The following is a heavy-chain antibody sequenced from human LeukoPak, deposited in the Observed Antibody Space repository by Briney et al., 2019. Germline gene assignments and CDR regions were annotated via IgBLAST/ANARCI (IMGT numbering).Heavy chain of an antibody. V-gene: IGHV3-33*01. D-gene: IGHD1-7*01. CDR1: GFTFSSYG. CDR2: TWYDGSNK. Sequence: PGGSLRLSCAASGFTFSSYGMHWVRQAPGKGLEWVAVTWYDGSNKYYADSVKGRFTISRDNSKNTLYLQMNSLRAEDTAVYYCARVVGITGTGDEDYWGQGTLVTVSS. CDR3: ARVVGITGTGDEDY. J-gene: IGHJ4*02.